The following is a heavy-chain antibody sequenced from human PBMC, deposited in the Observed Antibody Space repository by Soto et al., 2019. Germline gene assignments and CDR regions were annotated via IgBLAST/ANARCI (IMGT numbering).Heavy chain of an antibody. CDR3: ARPAGDTAIYYFDY. CDR2: IYYSGST. V-gene: IGHV4-39*01. D-gene: IGHD5-18*01. CDR1: GGSISSSSYY. Sequence: QLQLQESGPGLVKPSETLSLTCTVSGGSISSSSYYWGWIRQPPGKGLEWIGSIYYSGSTYYNPSLKSRVTISVDTSKNQFSLKLSSVTAADTAVYYCARPAGDTAIYYFDYWGQGTLVTVSS. J-gene: IGHJ4*02.